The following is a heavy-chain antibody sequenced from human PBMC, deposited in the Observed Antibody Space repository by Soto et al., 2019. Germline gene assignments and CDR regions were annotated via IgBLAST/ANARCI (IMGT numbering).Heavy chain of an antibody. V-gene: IGHV1-8*02. J-gene: IGHJ6*02. CDR2: VSPYDGYT. CDR1: GYTFTSYY. Sequence: ASVKVSCKASGYTFTSYYMHWVRQAPGQGLEWLGWVSPYDGYTNYAQKLQGRVTMTRNTSISTAYMELSSLRSEDTAVYYCARDPPYYDFWSGLWGIYGMDVWGQGTTVTVSS. D-gene: IGHD3-3*01. CDR3: ARDPPYYDFWSGLWGIYGMDV.